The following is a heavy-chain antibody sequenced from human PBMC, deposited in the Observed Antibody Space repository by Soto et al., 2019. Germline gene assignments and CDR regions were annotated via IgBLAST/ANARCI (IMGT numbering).Heavy chain of an antibody. D-gene: IGHD2-2*01. V-gene: IGHV4-38-2*02. CDR1: GYSISSGYY. J-gene: IGHJ4*02. CDR3: ARDPTHIVVVPAASNPDY. CDR2: IYHSGST. Sequence: ETLSLTCAVSGYSISSGYYWGWIRQPPGKGLEWIGSIYHSGSTYYNPSLKSRVTISVDTSKNQFSLKLSSVTAADTAVYYCARDPTHIVVVPAASNPDYWGQGTLVTVSS.